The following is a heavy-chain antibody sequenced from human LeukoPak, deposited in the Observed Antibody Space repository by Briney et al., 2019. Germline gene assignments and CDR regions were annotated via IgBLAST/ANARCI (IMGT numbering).Heavy chain of an antibody. CDR2: ISGSGHST. CDR3: AKAQELGNYEFFLFDY. CDR1: GFTFSNYA. J-gene: IGHJ4*02. V-gene: IGHV3-23*01. D-gene: IGHD7-27*01. Sequence: GGSLRLSCAASGFTFSNYAMSWVRQSPGKGLEWVSGISGSGHSTYYADSVKGRFTISRDSSKNTLSLQMNSLRTEDTAVYYCAKAQELGNYEFFLFDYWGQGTLVTVSS.